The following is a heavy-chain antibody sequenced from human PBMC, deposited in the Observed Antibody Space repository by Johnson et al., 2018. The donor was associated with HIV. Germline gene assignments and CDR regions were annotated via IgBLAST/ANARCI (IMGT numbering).Heavy chain of an antibody. CDR3: AQKAVAGTFTDAFDI. Sequence: VQLVESGGGGVQPGGSLRLSCAVSGFTFDDYGMSWVRQAPGKGLEWVSGINWNGGSTGYADSVKGRFTISRDNAKNSLYLQMNSLRAEDTALYYCAQKAVAGTFTDAFDIWGQGTMVTVSS. CDR2: INWNGGST. CDR1: GFTFDDYG. J-gene: IGHJ3*02. V-gene: IGHV3-20*04. D-gene: IGHD6-19*01.